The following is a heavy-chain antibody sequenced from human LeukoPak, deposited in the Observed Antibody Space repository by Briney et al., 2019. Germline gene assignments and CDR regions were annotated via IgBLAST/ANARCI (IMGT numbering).Heavy chain of an antibody. CDR3: AKDQTQYYYGSGPSVFDY. J-gene: IGHJ4*02. CDR1: GFTFSSYA. D-gene: IGHD3-10*01. V-gene: IGHV3-23*01. CDR2: ISGSGGST. Sequence: PGGSLRLSCAASGFTFSSYAMSWVRQAPGKGLEWVSAISGSGGSTYYADSVKGRFTISRDNSKNTLYLQMNSLRAEDTAVYYCAKDQTQYYYGSGPSVFDYWGQGTLVTVSS.